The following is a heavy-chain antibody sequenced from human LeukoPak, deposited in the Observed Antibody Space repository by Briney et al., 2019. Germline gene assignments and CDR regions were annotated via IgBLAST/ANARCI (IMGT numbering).Heavy chain of an antibody. CDR2: ISYDGSDK. J-gene: IGHJ6*02. CDR1: GFTFNTYG. V-gene: IGHV3-30*03. Sequence: GGSLRLSCAASGFTFNTYGMHWVRQAPGKGLEWVAAISYDGSDKYYADSVKGRFTISRDNSKNTLYLQMNTLRVEDTAVYYCTRDLMDYDVSTGLHHYYMDVWGQGTTVTVSS. D-gene: IGHD3-9*01. CDR3: TRDLMDYDVSTGLHHYYMDV.